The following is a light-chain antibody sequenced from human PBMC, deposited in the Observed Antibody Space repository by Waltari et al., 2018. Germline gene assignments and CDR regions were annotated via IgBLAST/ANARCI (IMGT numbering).Light chain of an antibody. J-gene: IGLJ2*01. CDR2: ENS. CDR1: SRDVGDYKY. Sequence: QSALTQPAPVSGSPGQSITLSCTGTSRDVGDYKYVSWYQQHPGKAPKPLIYENSMRPSGVSMRFSASKAGDTASLTSSGLQAEDEAEYYCSSYTSSSTVFGGGTKLTVL. CDR3: SSYTSSSTV. V-gene: IGLV2-14*01.